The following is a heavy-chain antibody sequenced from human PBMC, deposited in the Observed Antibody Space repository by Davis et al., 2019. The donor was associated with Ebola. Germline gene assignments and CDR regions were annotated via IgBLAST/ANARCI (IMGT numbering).Heavy chain of an antibody. CDR3: VRDVTI. CDR2: ISGSGGST. Sequence: GESLKISCAASGFTFSSYAMSWVRQAPGKGLEWVSAISGSGGSTYYADSVKGRFTISRDNSKNTLYLQMNSLRADDTAVYYCVRDVTIWGQGTMVTVSS. J-gene: IGHJ3*02. D-gene: IGHD2/OR15-2a*01. CDR1: GFTFSSYA. V-gene: IGHV3-23*01.